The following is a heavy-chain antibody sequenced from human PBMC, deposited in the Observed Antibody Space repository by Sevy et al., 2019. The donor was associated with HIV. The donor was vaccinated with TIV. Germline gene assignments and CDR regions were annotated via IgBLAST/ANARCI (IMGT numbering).Heavy chain of an antibody. Sequence: GGSLRLSCKPSGFTFTSYAMNWVRQAPGKGLEWISTIDGSGGVTYYADSVKGRFTISRDKSKNTLYLQMNSLRTEDTALYYCAGGRYDSSGSFDALDIWGQGTMVTVSS. D-gene: IGHD3-22*01. CDR2: IDGSGGVT. V-gene: IGHV3-23*01. J-gene: IGHJ3*02. CDR1: GFTFTSYA. CDR3: AGGRYDSSGSFDALDI.